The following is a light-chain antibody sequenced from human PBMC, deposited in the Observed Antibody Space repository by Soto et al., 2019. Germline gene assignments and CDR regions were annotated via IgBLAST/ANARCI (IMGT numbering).Light chain of an antibody. CDR2: GTS. CDR3: QQYGSSPRT. Sequence: EIVLPQSPGTLSLSPGERATLSCRASQNVGSRYLAWYQQKPGQAPRLLIYGTSNRATGIPDRVGCSGSGTDFSLTISSLEPGDLAVYYCQQYGSSPRTFGQGTKVEIK. V-gene: IGKV3-20*01. J-gene: IGKJ1*01. CDR1: QNVGSRY.